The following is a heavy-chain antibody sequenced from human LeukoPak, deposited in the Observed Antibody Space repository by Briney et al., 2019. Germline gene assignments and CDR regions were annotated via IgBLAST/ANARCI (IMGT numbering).Heavy chain of an antibody. CDR2: ISAYKGNT. CDR3: ARDLTDIVATINLYYYYGMDV. Sequence: ASVKVSCKASGYTFTSYGISWVRQAPGQGLEGMGWISAYKGNTNYAQKLQGRVTMTTDTSTSTAYMELRSLRSDDTAVYYCARDLTDIVATINLYYYYGMDVWGQGTTVTVSS. CDR1: GYTFTSYG. D-gene: IGHD5-12*01. J-gene: IGHJ6*02. V-gene: IGHV1-18*01.